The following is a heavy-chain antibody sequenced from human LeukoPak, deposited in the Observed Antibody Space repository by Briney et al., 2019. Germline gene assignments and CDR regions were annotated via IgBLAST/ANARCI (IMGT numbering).Heavy chain of an antibody. CDR3: AGGRGWGTFDI. CDR2: IGTAGDT. CDR1: GFTFSSYD. Sequence: PGGSLRLSCAASGFTFSSYDMHWVRQGTGKGLEWVSAIGTAGDTYYPGSVKGRFTTSRENAKNSLYLQMDSLRVGDTAVYYCAGGRGWGTFDIWGQGTMVTVSS. D-gene: IGHD3-10*01. V-gene: IGHV3-13*04. J-gene: IGHJ3*02.